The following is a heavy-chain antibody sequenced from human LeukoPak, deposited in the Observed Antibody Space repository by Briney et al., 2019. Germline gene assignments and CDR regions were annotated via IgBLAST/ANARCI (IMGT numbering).Heavy chain of an antibody. CDR3: AKDHTTLGRGVIHAFDI. Sequence: GGSLRLSCEASGITFNNYAMSWVRQAPGKGLEWVSSISGSGDPTNYADSVKGRFTISRDKSKNVLYMQMNSLRADGTAVYYCAKDHTTLGRGVIHAFDIWGQGTMVTVSS. CDR1: GITFNNYA. CDR2: ISGSGDPT. V-gene: IGHV3-23*01. J-gene: IGHJ3*02. D-gene: IGHD3-10*01.